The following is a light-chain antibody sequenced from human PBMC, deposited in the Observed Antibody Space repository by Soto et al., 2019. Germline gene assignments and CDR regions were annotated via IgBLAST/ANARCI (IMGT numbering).Light chain of an antibody. V-gene: IGLV4-69*01. CDR1: SGHSSYA. CDR3: QTWVTGARVV. CDR2: LSSDGSH. J-gene: IGLJ2*01. Sequence: QAVVTQSPSASASLGASVKLTCTLSSGHSSYAIAWHQQQPEKGPRYLMKLSSDGSHSKGDGIPDRFSGSSSGAERYLTISSLQSEDEADYYCQTWVTGARVVFGGGIKVTVL.